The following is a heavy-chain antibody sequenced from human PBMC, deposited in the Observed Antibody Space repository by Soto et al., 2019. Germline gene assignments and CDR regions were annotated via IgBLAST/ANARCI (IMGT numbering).Heavy chain of an antibody. V-gene: IGHV3-30*03. CDR3: ARVLVFYGGFDP. Sequence: GGSLILSCAASGFTFSSYCMHWVRQAPGKGLEWVAVISYDGSNKYYADSVKGRFTISRDNSKNTLYLQMNSLRAEDTAVYYCARVLVFYGGFDPWGQGTLVTVSS. J-gene: IGHJ5*02. D-gene: IGHD2-21*02. CDR2: ISYDGSNK. CDR1: GFTFSSYC.